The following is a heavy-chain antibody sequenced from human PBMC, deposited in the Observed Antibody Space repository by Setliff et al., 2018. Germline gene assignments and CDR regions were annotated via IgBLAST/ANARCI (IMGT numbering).Heavy chain of an antibody. J-gene: IGHJ4*02. V-gene: IGHV3-21*03. CDR3: ARAEITLFGVVTLPFDY. CDR1: GFTFSSYG. Sequence: GGSLRLSCAASGFTFSSYGMNWVRQAPGKGLEWVSSISSSSSYIYYSDSVKGRFTISRDNAKNSLYLQMNSLRAEDTALYYCARAEITLFGVVTLPFDYWGQGTLVTVS. D-gene: IGHD3-3*01. CDR2: ISSSSSYI.